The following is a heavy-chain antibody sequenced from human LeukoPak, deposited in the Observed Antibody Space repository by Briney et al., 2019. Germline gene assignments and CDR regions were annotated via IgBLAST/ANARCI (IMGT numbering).Heavy chain of an antibody. J-gene: IGHJ5*02. V-gene: IGHV4-34*01. D-gene: IGHD2-2*01. Sequence: TETLSLTCAVYGGSFSGYYWSWIRQPPGKGLEWIGEINHSGSTNYNPSLKSRVTISVDTSKNQFSLKLSSVTAADTAVYYCARGHCSSTSCYHPWGEWCDPWGQGTLVTVSS. CDR3: ARGHCSSTSCYHPWGEWCDP. CDR2: INHSGST. CDR1: GGSFSGYY.